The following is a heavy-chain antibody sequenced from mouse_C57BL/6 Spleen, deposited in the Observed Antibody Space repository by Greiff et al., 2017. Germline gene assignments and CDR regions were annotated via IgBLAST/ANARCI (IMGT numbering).Heavy chain of an antibody. J-gene: IGHJ2*01. CDR1: GYTFTDYY. V-gene: IGHV1-26*01. CDR3: ERPAGSSYPYYFDY. Sequence: VQLKQSGPELMKPGASVKISCKASGYTFTDYYMNWVKQSHGTSLEWIGDINPNNGGTSYNQKFKGKATLTVDKSSSTAYMELRSLTSEDSAVYTCERPAGSSYPYYFDYWGQGTTLTVSA. CDR2: INPNNGGT. D-gene: IGHD1-1*01.